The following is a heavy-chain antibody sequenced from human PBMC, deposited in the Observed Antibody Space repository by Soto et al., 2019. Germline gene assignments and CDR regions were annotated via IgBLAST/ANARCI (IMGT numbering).Heavy chain of an antibody. Sequence: GGSLRLSCAASGFTFTTYAMRWVRQAPGKGLDWVSGISETGNTYYADSVKGRFTISRDTSKNTLYLQMNSLRAEDTALYYCARGGYYRDTSGYDYWGQGTLVTVSS. CDR1: GFTFTTYA. V-gene: IGHV3-23*01. CDR3: ARGGYYRDTSGYDY. CDR2: ISETGNT. J-gene: IGHJ4*02. D-gene: IGHD3-22*01.